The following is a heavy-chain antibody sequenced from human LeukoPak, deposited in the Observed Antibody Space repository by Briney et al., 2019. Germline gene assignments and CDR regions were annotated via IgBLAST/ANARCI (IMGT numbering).Heavy chain of an antibody. J-gene: IGHJ4*02. Sequence: SVKVSCKASGGTFSSYATSWVRQAPGQGLEWMGGIIPIFGTANYAQKFQGRVTITADESTSTAYMELSSLRSEDTAVYYCARGKYSSGWYYFDYWGQGTLVTVSS. CDR2: IIPIFGTA. V-gene: IGHV1-69*13. CDR3: ARGKYSSGWYYFDY. D-gene: IGHD6-19*01. CDR1: GGTFSSYA.